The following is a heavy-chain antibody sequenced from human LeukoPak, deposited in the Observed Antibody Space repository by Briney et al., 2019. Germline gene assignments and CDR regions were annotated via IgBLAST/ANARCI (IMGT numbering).Heavy chain of an antibody. CDR1: GFTFSSYA. D-gene: IGHD1-26*01. J-gene: IGHJ4*02. CDR3: ARDGIVGSPLFKFDY. V-gene: IGHV3-30-3*01. CDR2: ISYDGGNK. Sequence: GGALRLSCAASGFTFSSYAMTRVRQAPGKGPERVAIISYDGGNKYYADSVKGRFTISRDNSKNTLYLQMNSLRAEDTAVYYCARDGIVGSPLFKFDYWGQGTLVTVSS.